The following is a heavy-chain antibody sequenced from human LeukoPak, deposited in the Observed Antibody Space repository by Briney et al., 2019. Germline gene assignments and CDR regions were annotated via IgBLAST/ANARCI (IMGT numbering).Heavy chain of an antibody. D-gene: IGHD4-17*01. CDR3: ASLHDYGDYWHLYYFDY. Sequence: GGSLRLSCAASGFTFSSYWMSWVRQAPGKGLEWVANIKQDGSEEYYVDSVKGRFTISRDNAKNSLYLQMNSLRAEDTAVYYCASLHDYGDYWHLYYFDYWGQGTLVTVSS. V-gene: IGHV3-7*01. J-gene: IGHJ4*02. CDR1: GFTFSSYW. CDR2: IKQDGSEE.